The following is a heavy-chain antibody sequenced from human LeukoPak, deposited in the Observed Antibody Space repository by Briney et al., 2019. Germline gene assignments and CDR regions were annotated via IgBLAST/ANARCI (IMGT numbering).Heavy chain of an antibody. Sequence: ASVKASCKASGYTFSSYGISWVRQAPGQGLEWMGWINTYNGNTNYAQKLQDRVTMTTDTSTSTAYMELGSLRSDDTAVYYCARYPGYSSSWYYFDYWGQGTLVTVSS. CDR3: ARYPGYSSSWYYFDY. V-gene: IGHV1-18*01. J-gene: IGHJ4*02. D-gene: IGHD6-13*01. CDR1: GYTFSSYG. CDR2: INTYNGNT.